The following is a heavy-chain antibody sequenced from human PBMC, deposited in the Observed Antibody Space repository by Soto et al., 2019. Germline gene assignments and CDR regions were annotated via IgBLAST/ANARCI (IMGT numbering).Heavy chain of an antibody. Sequence: GSLRLSCAASGFTFSSYSMNWVRQAPGKGLEWVSSISSSSSYIYYADSVKGRFTISRDNAKNSLYLQMNSLRAEDTAVYYCARDRSQLLFHWFDPWGQGTLVTVSS. CDR3: ARDRSQLLFHWFDP. J-gene: IGHJ5*02. CDR2: ISSSSSYI. CDR1: GFTFSSYS. V-gene: IGHV3-21*01. D-gene: IGHD2-2*01.